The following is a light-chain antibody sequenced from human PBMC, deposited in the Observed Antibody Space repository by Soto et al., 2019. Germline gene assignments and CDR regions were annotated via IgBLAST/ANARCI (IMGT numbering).Light chain of an antibody. CDR1: QSVPSTY. V-gene: IGKV3-20*01. J-gene: IGKJ1*01. CDR2: GTS. Sequence: VLSQSPGRLSLSPGETATLSCRASQSVPSTYFAWYQQKSGQPPRLLISGTSNRATGIPDRFSGTGSGRDFTLNIRRLEPEDFAVYFCQQFGNSPWTFGQGHKVDIK. CDR3: QQFGNSPWT.